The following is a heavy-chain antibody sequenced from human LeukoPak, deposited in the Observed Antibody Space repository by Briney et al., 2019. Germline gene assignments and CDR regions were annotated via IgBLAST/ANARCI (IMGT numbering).Heavy chain of an antibody. CDR2: IYYSGST. J-gene: IGHJ4*02. Sequence: SETLSLTCTVSGGSISSGGYYWSWIRQHPGKGLEWIGYIYYSGSTYYNPSLKSRITISVDTSKNQFSLNLSSVTAADTAVYYCARSPRGFGEFDYWGQGTLVTVSS. V-gene: IGHV4-31*03. CDR1: GGSISSGGYY. CDR3: ARSPRGFGEFDY. D-gene: IGHD3-10*01.